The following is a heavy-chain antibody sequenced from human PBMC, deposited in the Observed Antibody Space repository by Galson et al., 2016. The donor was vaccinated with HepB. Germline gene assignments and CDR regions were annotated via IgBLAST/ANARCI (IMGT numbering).Heavy chain of an antibody. J-gene: IGHJ4*02. Sequence: SLRLSCAVSGFSFSDYAMSWVRQAPGKGLEWVANIKQDGSEKYYVDSVKGRFTISRDNAKKSLFLQMNSLRVEDTAVYYCARDDETYGDPDFWGQGTLVTVSS. CDR2: IKQDGSEK. CDR1: GFSFSDYA. CDR3: ARDDETYGDPDF. V-gene: IGHV3-7*03. D-gene: IGHD4-17*01.